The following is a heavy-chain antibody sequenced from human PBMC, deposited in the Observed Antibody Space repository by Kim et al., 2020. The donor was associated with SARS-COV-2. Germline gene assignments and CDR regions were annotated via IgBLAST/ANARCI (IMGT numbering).Heavy chain of an antibody. D-gene: IGHD3-9*01. CDR1: GYTFTSYG. CDR3: ARDQSVHAYYDILTAQGFDP. V-gene: IGHV1-18*01. CDR2: ISAYNGNT. J-gene: IGHJ5*02. Sequence: ASVKVSCKASGYTFTSYGISWVRQAPGQGLEWMGWISAYNGNTNYAQKLQGRVTMTTDTSTSTAYMELRSLRSDDTAVYYCARDQSVHAYYDILTAQGFDPWGQGTLVTVSS.